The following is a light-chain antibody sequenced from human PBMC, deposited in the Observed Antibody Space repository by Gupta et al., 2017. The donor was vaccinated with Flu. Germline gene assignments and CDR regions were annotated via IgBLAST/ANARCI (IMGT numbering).Light chain of an antibody. CDR1: QSVRNNY. J-gene: IGKJ2*01. Sequence: GILSLSTGERGPLSCRASQSVRNNYCTWDQQKPGQAPSLLIYGASSSATGIPDRLSGSGSGTDFTLTISRLEPEDFAVYYCQQYGISMYTFGQGTKLEIK. CDR2: GAS. CDR3: QQYGISMYT. V-gene: IGKV3-20*01.